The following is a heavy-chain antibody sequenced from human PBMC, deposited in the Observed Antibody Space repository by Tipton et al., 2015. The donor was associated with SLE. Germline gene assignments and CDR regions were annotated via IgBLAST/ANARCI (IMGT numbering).Heavy chain of an antibody. J-gene: IGHJ3*02. D-gene: IGHD5-24*01. Sequence: TLSLTCTVSGGSISSSSYYWGWIRQPPGKGLEWIGSIYYSGSTYYNPSLKSRVTISVDTSKNQFSLKLSSVTAADTAVYYCARQSGMAASDAFDIWGQGTMVTGSS. CDR2: IYYSGST. V-gene: IGHV4-39*01. CDR3: ARQSGMAASDAFDI. CDR1: GGSISSSSYY.